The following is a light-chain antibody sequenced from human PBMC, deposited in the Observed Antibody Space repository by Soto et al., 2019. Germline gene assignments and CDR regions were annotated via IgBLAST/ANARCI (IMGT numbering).Light chain of an antibody. J-gene: IGKJ5*01. V-gene: IGKV3-11*01. CDR2: DAS. CDR1: QSVSSY. Sequence: EIVLTQSPANLSLSPGERATIACRASQSVSSYLAWYQQKPGQAPRLLIYDASNRATGIPARFSGSGSGTDFNLTISSLEPEDFAVYYCQQRSNWPITFGQGTRLEIK. CDR3: QQRSNWPIT.